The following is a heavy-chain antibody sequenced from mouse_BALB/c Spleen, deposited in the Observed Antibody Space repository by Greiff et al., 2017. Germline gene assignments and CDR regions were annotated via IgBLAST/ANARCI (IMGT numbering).Heavy chain of an antibody. CDR1: GYSITSGYY. J-gene: IGHJ4*01. D-gene: IGHD2-14*01. CDR3: ARGYYGYDGGYYYAMDY. Sequence: LMESGPGLVKPSQFLSLTCSVIGYSITSGYYWNWIRQFPGNKLEWMGYLSYDGSNNYNPSLKNRISITRDTSKNQFFLKLNSVTTEDTATYYSARGYYGYDGGYYYAMDYWGQGTSVTVSS. V-gene: IGHV3-6*02. CDR2: LSYDGSN.